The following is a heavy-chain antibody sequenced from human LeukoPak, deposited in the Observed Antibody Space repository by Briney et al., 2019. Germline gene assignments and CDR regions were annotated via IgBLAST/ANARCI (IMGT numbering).Heavy chain of an antibody. CDR2: IKQDGSEK. Sequence: PGRSLRLSCAASGFTFSNYWMSWIRQAPGKGLEWVANIKQDGSEKYYVDSVKGRFTISRDNAKSSLFLQMNSLRAEDTAVYYCARDNDGGNSFPDDYFDYWGQGTLVTVSS. J-gene: IGHJ4*02. CDR1: GFTFSNYW. V-gene: IGHV3-7*03. CDR3: ARDNDGGNSFPDDYFDY. D-gene: IGHD4-23*01.